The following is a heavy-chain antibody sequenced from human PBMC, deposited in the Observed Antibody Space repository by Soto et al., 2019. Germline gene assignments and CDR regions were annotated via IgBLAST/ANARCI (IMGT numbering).Heavy chain of an antibody. Sequence: ASVKVSCKASGYTFTSYAMHWVRQAPGQRLEWMGWINAGNGNTKYSQKFQGRVTITRDTSASTAYMELSSLRSEDTAAYYCARETETDSRSFDYWGQGTLVTVSS. J-gene: IGHJ4*02. CDR3: ARETETDSRSFDY. CDR1: GYTFTSYA. CDR2: INAGNGNT. D-gene: IGHD6-13*01. V-gene: IGHV1-3*01.